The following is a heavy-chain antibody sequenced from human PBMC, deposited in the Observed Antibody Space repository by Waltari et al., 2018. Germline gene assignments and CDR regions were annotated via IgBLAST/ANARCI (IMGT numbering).Heavy chain of an antibody. CDR1: GFTFSSYD. D-gene: IGHD6-19*01. J-gene: IGHJ4*02. V-gene: IGHV3-13*05. Sequence: EVQLVESGGGLVQPGGSLRLSCAASGFTFSSYDMHWVRQATGKGLGGGSAIGTAGEPYYPGSVKGRFTISRENAKNSLYLQMNSLRAGDTAVYYCARGVGVAGPPDYWGQGTLVTVSS. CDR2: IGTAGEP. CDR3: ARGVGVAGPPDY.